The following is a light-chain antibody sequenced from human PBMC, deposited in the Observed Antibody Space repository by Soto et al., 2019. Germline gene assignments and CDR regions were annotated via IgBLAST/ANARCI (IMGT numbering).Light chain of an antibody. V-gene: IGKV1-5*03. CDR1: QGISSY. Sequence: DIQLTQSPSFLSASVGDRVTITCRASQGISSYLAWYQQKPGKAPKLLIYKASSLESGVPSRFSGSGSGTEFTLTISSLQPDDFATYYCQQYNSPWTFGQGTKVDI. J-gene: IGKJ1*01. CDR2: KAS. CDR3: QQYNSPWT.